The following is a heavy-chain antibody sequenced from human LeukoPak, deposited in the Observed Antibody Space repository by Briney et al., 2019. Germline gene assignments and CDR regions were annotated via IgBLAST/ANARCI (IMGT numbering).Heavy chain of an antibody. D-gene: IGHD6-19*01. J-gene: IGHJ4*02. CDR1: GFTFSNAW. V-gene: IGHV3-66*01. CDR2: IYSGGST. Sequence: GGSPRLSCAASGFTFSNAWMSWVRQAPGKGLEWVSVIYSGGSTYYADSVKGRFTISRDNSKNTLYLQMNSLRAEDTAVYYCARVTLYSSFVDYWGQGTLVTVSS. CDR3: ARVTLYSSFVDY.